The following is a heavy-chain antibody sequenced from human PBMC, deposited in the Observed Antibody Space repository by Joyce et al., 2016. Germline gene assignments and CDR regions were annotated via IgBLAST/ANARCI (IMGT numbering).Heavy chain of an antibody. V-gene: IGHV1-2*02. J-gene: IGHJ4*02. CDR2: INPDNGVT. Sequence: QVRLVQSGAEVKKPGASVKVSCKASGYTFTDYYIHWGRQAPGQGLEWMGWINPDNGVTSSAQRFQDRVTMARDTSIDTVYMEVRRLRSDDTAVYYCARGHSTLGDLSLGAFDNWGQGALVTVSS. CDR3: ARGHSTLGDLSLGAFDN. D-gene: IGHD3-16*02. CDR1: GYTFTDYY.